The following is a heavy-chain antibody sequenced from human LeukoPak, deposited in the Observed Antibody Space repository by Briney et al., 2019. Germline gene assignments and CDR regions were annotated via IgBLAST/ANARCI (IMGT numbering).Heavy chain of an antibody. CDR2: ISTDGGST. CDR1: GFTLSSHW. D-gene: IGHD4-11*01. J-gene: IGHJ4*02. Sequence: PGGSLRLSCVASGFTLSSHWMHWLRLAPGKGLVWVSRISTDGGSTGYADSVKGRFTISRDNARNTLYLQMTSLRAEDTAVYYCARGNYGNWFGYWGKGALVTVSS. CDR3: ARGNYGNWFGY. V-gene: IGHV3-74*01.